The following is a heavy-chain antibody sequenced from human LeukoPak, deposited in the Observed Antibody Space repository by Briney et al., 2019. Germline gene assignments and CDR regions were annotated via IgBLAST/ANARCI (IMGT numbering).Heavy chain of an antibody. CDR1: GYTFTSYD. V-gene: IGHV1-8*01. CDR2: MNPNSGNT. Sequence: GASVKVSCKASGYTFTSYDINWVRQATGQGLEWMGWMNPNSGNTGYAQKFQGRVTMTRNTSISTAYMELSSLRSEDTAVYYCARGLTVTAPNDYWGQGTLVTVSS. J-gene: IGHJ4*02. D-gene: IGHD4-11*01. CDR3: ARGLTVTAPNDY.